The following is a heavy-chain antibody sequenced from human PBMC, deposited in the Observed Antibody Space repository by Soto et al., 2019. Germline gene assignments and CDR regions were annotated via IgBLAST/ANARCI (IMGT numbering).Heavy chain of an antibody. J-gene: IGHJ6*02. V-gene: IGHV4-59*01. D-gene: IGHD2-2*01. Sequence: SETLSLTCTVSGGSISSYYWSWIRQPPGKGLEWIGYIYYSGSTNYNPSLKSRVTISVDTSKNQFSLKLSSVTAADTAVYFCGTMPIVVEPAPMDVWGPGTSFTVSS. CDR3: GTMPIVVEPAPMDV. CDR2: IYYSGST. CDR1: GGSISSYY.